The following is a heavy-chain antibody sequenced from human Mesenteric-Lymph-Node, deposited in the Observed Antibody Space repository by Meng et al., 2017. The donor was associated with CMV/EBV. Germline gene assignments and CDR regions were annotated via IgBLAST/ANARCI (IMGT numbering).Heavy chain of an antibody. Sequence: GESLKISCAASGFTFSSYWMSWLRQAPGKGLEWVANIKQDGSEKYYVDSVKGRFTISRDNAKNSLYLQMNSLRAEDTAVYYCAREYCSSTSCYRDYYYGMDVWGQGTTVTVSS. V-gene: IGHV3-7*01. CDR1: GFTFSSYW. D-gene: IGHD2-2*02. CDR2: IKQDGSEK. CDR3: AREYCSSTSCYRDYYYGMDV. J-gene: IGHJ6*02.